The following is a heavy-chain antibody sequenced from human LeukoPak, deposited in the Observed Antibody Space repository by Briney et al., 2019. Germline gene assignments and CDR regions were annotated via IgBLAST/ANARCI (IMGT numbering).Heavy chain of an antibody. Sequence: SVKVSCKASGGTFSSYAISWVRQAPGQGLEWRGGIIPIFGTANYAQKFQGRVTITADESTSTAYMELSSLRSEDTAVYYCARGSSPAYDILTGTLPYGMDVWGKGTTVTVSS. D-gene: IGHD3-9*01. V-gene: IGHV1-69*13. CDR1: GGTFSSYA. CDR3: ARGSSPAYDILTGTLPYGMDV. CDR2: IIPIFGTA. J-gene: IGHJ6*04.